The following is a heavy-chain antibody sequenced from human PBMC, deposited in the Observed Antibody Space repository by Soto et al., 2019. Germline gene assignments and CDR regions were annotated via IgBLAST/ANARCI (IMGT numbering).Heavy chain of an antibody. D-gene: IGHD6-13*01. CDR1: GYSISRGYY. CDR3: ARVSSSLDWFES. J-gene: IGHJ5*01. V-gene: IGHV4-38-2*01. Sequence: SETLSLTCAVSGYSISRGYYWGWIRQPPGKGLEWIGSIYHSGSTYYNPSLKSRVTISVDTSKNQFSLKLSSVTAADTAVYYCARVSSSLDWFESWGQGTLVTVSS. CDR2: IYHSGST.